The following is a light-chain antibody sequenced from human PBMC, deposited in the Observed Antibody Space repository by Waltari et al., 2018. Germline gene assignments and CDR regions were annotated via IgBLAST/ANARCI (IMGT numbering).Light chain of an antibody. J-gene: IGKJ1*01. Sequence: SCRASQSVCRYLAWYQQKPGQAPRLLIYDASTRATGIPDRFSGSGSGRDFSLTISRLESEDFAVYYCQKYVNLPATFGQGTKVEIK. CDR2: DAS. CDR1: QSVCRY. V-gene: IGKV3-20*01. CDR3: QKYVNLPAT.